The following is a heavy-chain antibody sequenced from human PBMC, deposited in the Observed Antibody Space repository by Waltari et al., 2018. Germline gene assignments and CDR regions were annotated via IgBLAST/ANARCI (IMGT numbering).Heavy chain of an antibody. J-gene: IGHJ3*02. Sequence: EVQLVQSGAEVKKPGESLKISCKGSGYSFTSYWIGWVRQMPGKGLEWMGIIYPGDSDTRYSPSVQGQVTISADKSISTAYLQWSSLKASDTAMYYCARLPTYYYDSSGSDAFDIWGQGTMVTVSS. CDR2: IYPGDSDT. D-gene: IGHD3-22*01. CDR1: GYSFTSYW. CDR3: ARLPTYYYDSSGSDAFDI. V-gene: IGHV5-51*01.